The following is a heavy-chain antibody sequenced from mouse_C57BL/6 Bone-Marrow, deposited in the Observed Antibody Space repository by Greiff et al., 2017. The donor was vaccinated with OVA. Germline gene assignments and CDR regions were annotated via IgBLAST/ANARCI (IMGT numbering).Heavy chain of an antibody. D-gene: IGHD1-1*01. J-gene: IGHJ4*01. Sequence: QVQLQQSGAELVRPGASVTLSCKASGYTFTDYEMHWVKQTPVHGLEWIGAIDPETGGTAYNQKFKGKAILTADKSSSTAYMELRSLTSDDSAVYYCTRVRTTVVGDYYAMDYWGQGTSVTVSS. CDR2: IDPETGGT. V-gene: IGHV1-15*01. CDR1: GYTFTDYE. CDR3: TRVRTTVVGDYYAMDY.